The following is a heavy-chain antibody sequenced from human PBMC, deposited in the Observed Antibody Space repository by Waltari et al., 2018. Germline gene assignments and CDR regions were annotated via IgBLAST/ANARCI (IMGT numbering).Heavy chain of an antibody. CDR3: AKGADYFQQ. CDR2: IYPSDSEV. V-gene: IGHV5-51*01. J-gene: IGHJ1*01. Sequence: ELQLVQSGPEVKKRGESLRISCQASGYRATTSWIAWLRQEPGGGLQWLAMIYPSDSEVKYSPVFEGQVDVSADSSISTVYLQWTSLKVADTGIYYCAKGADYFQQWGQGTPVTVAS. CDR1: GYRATTSW.